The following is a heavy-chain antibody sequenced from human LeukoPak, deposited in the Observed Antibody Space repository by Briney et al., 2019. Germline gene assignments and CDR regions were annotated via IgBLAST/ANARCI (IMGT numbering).Heavy chain of an antibody. J-gene: IGHJ4*02. V-gene: IGHV4-59*08. CDR2: IYYSGST. CDR3: ARHRAAAGTDY. D-gene: IGHD6-13*01. CDR1: GGSISSYC. Sequence: PSETLSLTCTVSGGSISSYCWSWIRQPPGKGLEWIGYIYYSGSTNYNPSLKSRVTISVDTSKNQFSLKLSSVTAADTAVYYCARHRAAAGTDYWGQGTLVTVSS.